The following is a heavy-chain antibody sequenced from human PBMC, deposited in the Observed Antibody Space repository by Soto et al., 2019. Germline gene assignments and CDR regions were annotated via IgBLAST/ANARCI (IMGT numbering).Heavy chain of an antibody. CDR2: IIPIFGTA. Sequence: QVQLVQSGAEVKKPGSSVKVSCKASGGTFSSYAISWVRQAPGQGLEWMGGIIPIFGTANYAQKFQGRVTITADKSTSTAYMELSSLRSEDTAVYYCARAPSLSIAVAGRGWFDPWSQGTLVTVSS. D-gene: IGHD6-19*01. V-gene: IGHV1-69*06. CDR1: GGTFSSYA. J-gene: IGHJ5*02. CDR3: ARAPSLSIAVAGRGWFDP.